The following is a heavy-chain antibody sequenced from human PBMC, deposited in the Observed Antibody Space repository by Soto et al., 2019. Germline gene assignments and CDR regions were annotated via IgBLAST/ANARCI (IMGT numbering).Heavy chain of an antibody. V-gene: IGHV4-34*01. CDR1: GGSFSGYY. CDR2: INHSGST. CDR3: ARGFSPIFLFCVVLMCQLSFPARRSSDL. Sequence: SETLSLTCAVYGGSFSGYYWSWIRQPPGKGLEWIGEINHSGSTDYNPSLKSRVTISVDTSKNQFSLKLSSVTAADTAVYYCARGFSPIFLFCVVLMCQLSFPARRSSDL. J-gene: IGHJ2*01. D-gene: IGHD3-9*01.